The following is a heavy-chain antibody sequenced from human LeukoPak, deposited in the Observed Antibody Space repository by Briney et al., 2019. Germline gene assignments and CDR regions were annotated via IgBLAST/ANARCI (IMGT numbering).Heavy chain of an antibody. CDR1: GFTFSSYS. CDR3: ARVSGSGYY. J-gene: IGHJ4*02. Sequence: GGPLRPSCPAPGFTFSSYSMNWVRQAPGKGLEWVSYISSSSSYIYYADSVKGRFTISRDNAKNSLYLQMNSLRAEDTAVYYCARVSGSGYYWGQGTLVTVSS. CDR2: ISSSSSYI. D-gene: IGHD6-19*01. V-gene: IGHV3-21*01.